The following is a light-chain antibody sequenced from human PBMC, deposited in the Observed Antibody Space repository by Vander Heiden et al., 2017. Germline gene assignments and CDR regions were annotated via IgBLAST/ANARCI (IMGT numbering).Light chain of an antibody. CDR1: SGSVSTSYY. J-gene: IGLJ3*02. CDR2: STN. Sequence: VGTQEPSFSVSPGGTVTLTCGLSSGSVSTSYYPSWYQQTPGQAPRTLIYSTNTRSSGVPDRFSGSILGNKAALTISGAQADDESDYYCVLYLGGGILVFGGGTKLTVL. V-gene: IGLV8-61*01. CDR3: VLYLGGGILV.